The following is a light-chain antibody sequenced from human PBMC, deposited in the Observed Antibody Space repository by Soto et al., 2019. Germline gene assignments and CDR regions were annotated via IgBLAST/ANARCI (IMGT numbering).Light chain of an antibody. CDR2: DAS. J-gene: IGKJ4*01. Sequence: EIVLTQSPATLSLSPGERATLSCRASQSVSSYLAWYPQKPGQAPRLLIYDASNRATGIPARFSGSGSGTDFTLTISSLEPEDFAVYYCQQRSNWTFGGGTKVEIK. CDR3: QQRSNWT. V-gene: IGKV3-11*01. CDR1: QSVSSY.